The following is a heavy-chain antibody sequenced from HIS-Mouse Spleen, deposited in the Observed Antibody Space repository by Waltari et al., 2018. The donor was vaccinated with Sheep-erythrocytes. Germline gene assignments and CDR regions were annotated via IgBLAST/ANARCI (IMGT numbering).Heavy chain of an antibody. V-gene: IGHV1-2*02. D-gene: IGHD6-19*01. CDR3: AREGGYSSGWYWYFDL. CDR2: INPNSGGT. J-gene: IGHJ2*01. Sequence: QVQLVQSGAEVKKPGASVKVSCKASGYTFTGYYMHWVRQAPGQGLEWMGWINPNSGGTNYAQKFQGRVTMTRDTSISTAYMELSRLRSDDTAVYYCAREGGYSSGWYWYFDLWGRGTLVTVSS. CDR1: GYTFTGYY.